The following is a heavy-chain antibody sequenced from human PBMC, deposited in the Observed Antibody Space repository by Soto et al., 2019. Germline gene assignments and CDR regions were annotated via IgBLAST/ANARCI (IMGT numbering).Heavy chain of an antibody. J-gene: IGHJ4*02. Sequence: GASVKVSCKASGGTFSSYAISWVRQAPGQGLEWMGGIIPIFGTANYAQKFQGRVTITADESTSTAYMELSSLRSEDTAVYYCARVTLVVPAAFDYWGQGTLVTVSS. CDR3: ARVTLVVPAAFDY. CDR2: IIPIFGTA. CDR1: GGTFSSYA. D-gene: IGHD2-2*01. V-gene: IGHV1-69*13.